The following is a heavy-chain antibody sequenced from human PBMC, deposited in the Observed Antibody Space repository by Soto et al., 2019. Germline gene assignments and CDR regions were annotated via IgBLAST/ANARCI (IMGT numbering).Heavy chain of an antibody. CDR1: GYTFNSYG. CDR2: ISAYNGNT. Sequence: GASVKVSCKASGYTFNSYGISWVRQAPGQGLEWMGWISAYNGNTNYAQKLQGRVTMTTDTSTTTAYMELRSLRSDDTAVYYSTRVDDTAMAKGDYYYGMDVSGQGTTVTVSS. CDR3: TRVDDTAMAKGDYYYGMDV. J-gene: IGHJ6*02. D-gene: IGHD5-18*01. V-gene: IGHV1-18*01.